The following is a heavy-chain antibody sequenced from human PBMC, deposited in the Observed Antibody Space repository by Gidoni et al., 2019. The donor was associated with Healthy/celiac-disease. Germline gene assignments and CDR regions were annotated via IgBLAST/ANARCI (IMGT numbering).Heavy chain of an antibody. Sequence: KVSCKASGGTFSSYAISWVRQAPGQGLEWMGGIIPIFGTANYAQKFQGRVTITADESTSTAYIELSSLRSEDTAVYYCARQEGQELTHLDDWGQGTMVTVSA. V-gene: IGHV1-69*01. CDR3: ARQEGQELTHLDD. CDR2: IIPIFGTA. D-gene: IGHD3-9*01. J-gene: IGHJ4*02. CDR1: GGTFSSYA.